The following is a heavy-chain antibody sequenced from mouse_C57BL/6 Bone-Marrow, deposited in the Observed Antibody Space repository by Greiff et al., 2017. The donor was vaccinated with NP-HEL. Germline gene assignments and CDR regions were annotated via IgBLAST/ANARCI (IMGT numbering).Heavy chain of an antibody. CDR3: ARDAPYYYGSSYDYFDY. CDR1: GFTFSSYA. Sequence: VQLKESGGGLVKPGGSLKLSCAASGFTFSSYAMSWVRQTPEKRLEWVATISDGGSYTYYPDNVKGRFTISRDNAKNNLYLQMSHLKSEDTAMYYCARDAPYYYGSSYDYFDYWGQGTTLTVSS. J-gene: IGHJ2*01. CDR2: ISDGGSYT. V-gene: IGHV5-4*01. D-gene: IGHD1-1*01.